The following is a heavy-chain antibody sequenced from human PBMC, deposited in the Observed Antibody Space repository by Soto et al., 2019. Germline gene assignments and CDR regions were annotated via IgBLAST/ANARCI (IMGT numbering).Heavy chain of an antibody. CDR3: AKVPRGSNFGYYNF. Sequence: GGSLRLSCAASGITFSDYGMHWVRQAPGKGLEWVAGVWKDGSNRYYVDSVKGRFTISRDNSKNTLYLQLDSLRDEDTAVYYCAKVPRGSNFGYYNFWGQGTLVTV. V-gene: IGHV3-30*02. CDR2: VWKDGSNR. J-gene: IGHJ4*02. CDR1: GITFSDYG. D-gene: IGHD5-18*01.